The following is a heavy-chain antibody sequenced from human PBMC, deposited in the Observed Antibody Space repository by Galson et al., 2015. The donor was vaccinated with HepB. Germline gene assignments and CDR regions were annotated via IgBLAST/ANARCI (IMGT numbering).Heavy chain of an antibody. V-gene: IGHV1-18*01. CDR3: ARGELGEYCTSSSCFWGGAFDI. CDR2: ISAYNGNT. Sequence: SVKVSCKASGYTFTSYGISWVRQAPGQGLEWMGWISAYNGNTNYAQKLQGRVTMTTDTSTSTAYMELRSLRSDDTAVYYCARGELGEYCTSSSCFWGGAFDIWGQGTMVTVSS. CDR1: GYTFTSYG. J-gene: IGHJ3*02. D-gene: IGHD2-2*01.